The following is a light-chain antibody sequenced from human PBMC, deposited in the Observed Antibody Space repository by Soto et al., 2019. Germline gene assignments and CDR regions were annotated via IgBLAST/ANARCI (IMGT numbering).Light chain of an antibody. V-gene: IGLV2-14*01. J-gene: IGLJ3*02. CDR1: SSDVGGYKF. CDR3: SSYTTSSTRV. CDR2: EVS. Sequence: QSVLTQPASVSGSPGQSITISCTGTSSDVGGYKFVSWYQQHPGKAPKLMIYEVSNRPSGVSNRFSGSKSGNTASLTISGLQAEDGADYYCSSYTTSSTRVFGGGTKLTVL.